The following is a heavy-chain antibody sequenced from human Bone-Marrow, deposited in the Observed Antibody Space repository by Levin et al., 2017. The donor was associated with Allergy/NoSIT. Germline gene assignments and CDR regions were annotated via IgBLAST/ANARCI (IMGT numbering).Heavy chain of an antibody. Sequence: PSETLSLTCTVSGGSVSSGSYYWSWIRQPPGKGLEWIGYIYYSGSTNYNPSLKSRVTISVDTSKNQFSLKLSSVTAADTAVYYCARERFLEWLYYFDYWGQGTLVTVSS. CDR2: IYYSGST. CDR1: GGSVSSGSYY. D-gene: IGHD3-3*01. CDR3: ARERFLEWLYYFDY. V-gene: IGHV4-61*01. J-gene: IGHJ4*02.